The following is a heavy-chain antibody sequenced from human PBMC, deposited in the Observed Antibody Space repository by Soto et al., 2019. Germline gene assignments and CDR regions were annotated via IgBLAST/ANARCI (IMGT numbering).Heavy chain of an antibody. CDR3: ARDYCSSTSCAYYYYGMDV. V-gene: IGHV3-33*01. Sequence: PGGSLRLSCAASGFTFSSYGMHWARRAPGKGLEWVAVIWYDGSNKYYADSVKGRFTISRDNSKNTLYLQMNSLRAEDTAVYYCARDYCSSTSCAYYYYGMDVWGQGTTVTVS. D-gene: IGHD2-2*01. J-gene: IGHJ6*02. CDR1: GFTFSSYG. CDR2: IWYDGSNK.